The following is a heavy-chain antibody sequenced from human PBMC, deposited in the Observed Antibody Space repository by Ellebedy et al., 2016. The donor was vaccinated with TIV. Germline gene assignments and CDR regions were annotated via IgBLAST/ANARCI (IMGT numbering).Heavy chain of an antibody. CDR3: ARNRDSSGWYADF. D-gene: IGHD6-19*01. J-gene: IGHJ4*02. Sequence: GESLKISCAASGFTASSNYMSWVRQAPGKGLEWVSVIYSGGSTYYGDSAKGRFTISRDNSKNTVYLQMDSLRAEATAVYYCARNRDSSGWYADFWGQGTLVTVSS. V-gene: IGHV3-66*01. CDR1: GFTASSNY. CDR2: IYSGGST.